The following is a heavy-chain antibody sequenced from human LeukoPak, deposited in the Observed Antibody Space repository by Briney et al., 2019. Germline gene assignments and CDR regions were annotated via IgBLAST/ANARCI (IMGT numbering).Heavy chain of an antibody. J-gene: IGHJ5*02. CDR1: GGSISSDY. Sequence: SETLSLTFTVCGGSISSDYWNWIRQPAGKGVEWIGRIYYSGSTSYHPSLKSRVTMSIDTSKNQFSLKLSSVTAADTAVYYCARGGDWFDPWGQGTLVTVSS. D-gene: IGHD3-16*01. CDR2: IYYSGST. CDR3: ARGGDWFDP. V-gene: IGHV4-4*07.